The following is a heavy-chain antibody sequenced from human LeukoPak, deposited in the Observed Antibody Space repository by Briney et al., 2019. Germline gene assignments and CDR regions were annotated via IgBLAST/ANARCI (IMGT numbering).Heavy chain of an antibody. J-gene: IGHJ5*02. CDR2: INTDGSST. CDR1: GFTFSNYW. V-gene: IGHV3-74*01. Sequence: QPGGSLILSCAASGFTFSNYWMHWVRQAPGKGLVWVSRINTDGSSTDNADSVKGRFTISRDNAKNTLYLQMNSLRAEDTAVYYCARDLDGYRSGNGAWGQGTLVTVSS. CDR3: ARDLDGYRSGNGA. D-gene: IGHD5-12*01.